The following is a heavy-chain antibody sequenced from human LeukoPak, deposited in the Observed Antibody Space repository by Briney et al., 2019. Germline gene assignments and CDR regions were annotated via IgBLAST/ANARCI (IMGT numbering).Heavy chain of an antibody. CDR1: GFTVSSNY. J-gene: IGHJ4*02. CDR2: IYSGGST. CDR3: ARPGGYYGSGSYLDY. Sequence: GGPLRLSCAASGFTVSSNYMSWVRQAPGKGLEWVSVIYSGGSTYYADSVKGRFTISRDNSKNTLHLQMNSLRAEDTAVYYCARPGGYYGSGSYLDYWGQGTLVTVSS. V-gene: IGHV3-53*01. D-gene: IGHD3-10*01.